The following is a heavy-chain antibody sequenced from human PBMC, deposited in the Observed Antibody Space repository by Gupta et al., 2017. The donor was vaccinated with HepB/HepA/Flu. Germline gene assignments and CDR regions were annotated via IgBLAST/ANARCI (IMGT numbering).Heavy chain of an antibody. CDR2: ISYDGSNK. CDR1: GFTFSSYG. V-gene: IGHV3-30*18. Sequence: QVQLVESGGGVVQPGRSLRLSCAASGFTFSSYGMHWVRQAPGKGLEWVAVISYDGSNKYYADAVKGRFTISRDNSKNTLYLQMNSLRAEDTAVYYCAKDGLDPWGQGTLVTVSS. CDR3: AKDGLDP. J-gene: IGHJ5*02.